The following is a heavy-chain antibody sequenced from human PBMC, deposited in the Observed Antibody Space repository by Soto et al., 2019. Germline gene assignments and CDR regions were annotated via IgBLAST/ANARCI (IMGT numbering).Heavy chain of an antibody. CDR2: INHSGST. CDR3: ARAPGKRTRDYWYFDL. J-gene: IGHJ2*01. V-gene: IGHV4-34*01. CDR1: GGSFSGYY. Sequence: SETLSLTCAVYGGSFSGYYWGWIRQPPGKGLEWIGEINHSGSTNYNPSLKSRVTISVDTSKNQFSLKLSSVTAADTAVYYCARAPGKRTRDYWYFDLWGRGTLVTVSS.